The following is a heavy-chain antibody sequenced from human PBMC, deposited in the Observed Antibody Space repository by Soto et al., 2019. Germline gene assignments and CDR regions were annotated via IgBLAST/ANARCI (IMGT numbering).Heavy chain of an antibody. CDR2: IYPGDSDT. D-gene: IGHD1-1*01. CDR1: GYSFTSYW. Sequence: GESLKISCKGSGYSFTSYWIGWVRQMPGKGLEWMGIIYPGDSDTRYSPSFQGQVTISADKSISTAYLQWSSLKASDTAMYYCASSITNEHSYSSYMDARGKGTTVTVSS. V-gene: IGHV5-51*01. J-gene: IGHJ6*03. CDR3: ASSITNEHSYSSYMDA.